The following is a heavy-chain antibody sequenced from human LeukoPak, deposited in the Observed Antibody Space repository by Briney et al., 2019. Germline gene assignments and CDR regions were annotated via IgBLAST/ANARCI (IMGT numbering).Heavy chain of an antibody. V-gene: IGHV3-30-3*01. CDR1: GFTFRTYA. D-gene: IGHD4-17*01. Sequence: PGGSLRLSCAASGFTFRTYAMHWVRQAPGKGLEWVAVIPYDGTNKHYGDSVKGRFTVSRDNSKNTLYLQMNSLRAEDTALYYCAGGSGDYSPDYWGQGTLVTVSS. J-gene: IGHJ4*02. CDR2: IPYDGTNK. CDR3: AGGSGDYSPDY.